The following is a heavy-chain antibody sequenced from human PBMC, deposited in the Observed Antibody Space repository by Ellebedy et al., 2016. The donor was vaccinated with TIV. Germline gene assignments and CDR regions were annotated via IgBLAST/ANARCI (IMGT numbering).Heavy chain of an antibody. CDR3: ARDGAYNYDTYWYFDL. CDR1: GFTFSNSN. V-gene: IGHV3-48*02. CDR2: ISTGSRNI. Sequence: GGSLRLSCEASGFTFSNSNLNWVRQAPGKGLEWVSYISTGSRNIYYADSVKGRFTISRDNAKNSLYLHMNSLRDEDTAVYYCARDGAYNYDTYWYFDLWGRGTLVTVS. D-gene: IGHD5-18*01. J-gene: IGHJ2*01.